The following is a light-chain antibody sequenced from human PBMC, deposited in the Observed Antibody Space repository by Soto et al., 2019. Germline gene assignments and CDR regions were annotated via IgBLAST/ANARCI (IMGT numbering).Light chain of an antibody. CDR2: NDN. V-gene: IGLV1-44*01. Sequence: QSVLTQPPSASGTPVQRVTISCSGSSSNIGSNTVNWYQQLPGTAPKLLIYNDNQRPSGVPDRFSGSKSGTSASLAISGLQSGDEADYACAAWDASLNGYVFGTGTKVTVL. CDR3: AAWDASLNGYV. CDR1: SSNIGSNT. J-gene: IGLJ1*01.